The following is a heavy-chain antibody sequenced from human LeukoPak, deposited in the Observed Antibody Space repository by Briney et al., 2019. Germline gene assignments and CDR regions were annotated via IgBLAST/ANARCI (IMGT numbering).Heavy chain of an antibody. J-gene: IGHJ4*02. Sequence: GASVKVSCKASGYTFTSYGISWVRQAPGQGLEWMGWISAYNGNTNYAQKLQGRVTMTTDTSTSTAYMELSSLRSEDTAVYYCARDTVVVPAAIYSFDHWGQGTLVTVSS. CDR2: ISAYNGNT. D-gene: IGHD2-2*02. CDR3: ARDTVVVPAAIYSFDH. V-gene: IGHV1-18*01. CDR1: GYTFTSYG.